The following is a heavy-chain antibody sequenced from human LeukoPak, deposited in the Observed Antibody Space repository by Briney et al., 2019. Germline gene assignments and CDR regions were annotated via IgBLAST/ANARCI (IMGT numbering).Heavy chain of an antibody. CDR1: GGSISSYS. Sequence: SETLSLTCTVSGGSISSYSWSWIRQPAGKGLEWIGRIYTSGSTNYNPSLKSRVTISVDTSKNQFSLKLSSVTAADTAVYYCARVAAVAGTGNWFDPWGQGTLVTVSS. V-gene: IGHV4-4*07. CDR2: IYTSGST. D-gene: IGHD6-19*01. CDR3: ARVAAVAGTGNWFDP. J-gene: IGHJ5*02.